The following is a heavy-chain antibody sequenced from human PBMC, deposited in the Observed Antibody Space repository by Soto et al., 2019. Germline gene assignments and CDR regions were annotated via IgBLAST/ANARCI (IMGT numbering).Heavy chain of an antibody. CDR3: ARVEVRGVIGRDGLDV. CDR1: GGSISSNNW. D-gene: IGHD3-10*01. J-gene: IGHJ6*02. CDR2: IYHSGST. Sequence: QVQLQESGPGLVKPSGTLSLTCAVSGGSISSNNWWSWVRQPPGKGLEWIGEIYHSGSTKYNPSLQSRVTISVDKSKNQFPLKLSSVTAADTAVYYCARVEVRGVIGRDGLDVWGQGTTVTVSS. V-gene: IGHV4-4*02.